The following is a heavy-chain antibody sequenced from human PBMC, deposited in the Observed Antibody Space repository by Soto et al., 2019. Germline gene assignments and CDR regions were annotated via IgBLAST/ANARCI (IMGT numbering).Heavy chain of an antibody. CDR2: IVYDGNKK. D-gene: IGHD2-8*01. Sequence: PGGSLRLSCAASGFRFSSSGIHWVRQAPGKGLEWVAVIVYDGNKKEYADSVKGRFTISRDNSKNTLYLQMNSLRAEDTAEYFCAKDEVYCTSGSCLHDGLDVWGQGTTVTVSS. CDR3: AKDEVYCTSGSCLHDGLDV. CDR1: GFRFSSSG. J-gene: IGHJ6*02. V-gene: IGHV3-30*18.